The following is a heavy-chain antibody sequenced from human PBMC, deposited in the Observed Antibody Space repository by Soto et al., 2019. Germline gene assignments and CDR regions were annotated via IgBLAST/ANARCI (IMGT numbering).Heavy chain of an antibody. Sequence: SETLSLTCTVSGDSLSSGVHYWSWIRHHPGKGLEWIGHIYDSVNTYYSPSLRSRVTMSADMSKNQFSLNLRSVTAADTAVYYCARVDHRGYFAILTDYWGQGTLVTVSS. CDR3: ARVDHRGYFAILTDY. D-gene: IGHD3-9*01. CDR1: GDSLSSGVHY. V-gene: IGHV4-31*03. J-gene: IGHJ4*02. CDR2: IYDSVNT.